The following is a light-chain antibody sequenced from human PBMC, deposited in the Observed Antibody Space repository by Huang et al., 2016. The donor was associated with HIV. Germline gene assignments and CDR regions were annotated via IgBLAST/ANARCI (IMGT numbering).Light chain of an antibody. CDR2: AAS. J-gene: IGKJ2*01. Sequence: DIQMTQSPSSLSASVGDRVTITCRASQSISSYLNWYQQKPGKAPKLLIYAASSLQSGVQSRFSGSGSGTDFTLTISSLQPEDFATYYCQQSYSTLRYTFGQETKLEIK. V-gene: IGKV1-39*01. CDR1: QSISSY. CDR3: QQSYSTLRYT.